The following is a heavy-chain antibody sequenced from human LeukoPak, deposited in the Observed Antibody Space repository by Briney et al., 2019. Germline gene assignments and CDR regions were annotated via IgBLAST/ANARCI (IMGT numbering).Heavy chain of an antibody. Sequence: SETLSLTCTVSGGSISSYYWSWIRQPPGKGLEWIGYIYYSGSTNYNPYLKSRVTISVDTSKNQCSLKLSSVTAADTAVYYCAGDWVHRFDPWGQGTLVTVSS. D-gene: IGHD3-10*01. J-gene: IGHJ5*02. CDR3: AGDWVHRFDP. V-gene: IGHV4-59*01. CDR2: IYYSGST. CDR1: GGSISSYY.